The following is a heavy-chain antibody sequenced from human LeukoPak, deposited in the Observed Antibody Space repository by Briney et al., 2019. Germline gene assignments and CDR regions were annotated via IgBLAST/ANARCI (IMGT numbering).Heavy chain of an antibody. CDR2: IFSGGST. CDR3: ARPVTTVTTGDY. J-gene: IGHJ4*02. Sequence: GGSLRLSCAASGFTFSNAWMSWVRQAPGKGLEWVSVIFSGGSTYYADSVKGRFTISRDNAKNTLYLQMNSLRAEDTAVYYCARPVTTVTTGDYWGQGTLVTVSS. CDR1: GFTFSNAW. D-gene: IGHD4-17*01. V-gene: IGHV3-66*01.